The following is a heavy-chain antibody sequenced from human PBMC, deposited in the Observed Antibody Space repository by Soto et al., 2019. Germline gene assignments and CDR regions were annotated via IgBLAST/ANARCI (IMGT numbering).Heavy chain of an antibody. D-gene: IGHD2-21*01. V-gene: IGHV4-39*01. J-gene: IGHJ6*02. CDR2: ILYSGTT. CDR1: GGSISSSGHN. CDR3: ARGGAEGCADNYYVMDV. Sequence: SETLSLTCTASGGSISSSGHNWGWIRQPPGRGLEWIGTILYSGTTYYNPSLRSRVTLSVDTSKSQFSLKLSSVTAADTAVYLCARGGAEGCADNYYVMDVWGQGTTVPVSS.